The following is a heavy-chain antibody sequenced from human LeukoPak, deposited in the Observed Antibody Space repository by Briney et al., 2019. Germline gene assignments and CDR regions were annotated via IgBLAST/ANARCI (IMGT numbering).Heavy chain of an antibody. D-gene: IGHD2-2*01. V-gene: IGHV3-23*01. CDR3: ARIPPCQLLWPHCYYYYYYMDV. CDR2: ISGYGDTT. CDR1: GFTFSSFA. Sequence: GGSLRLSCSASGFTFSSFAMNWVRQAPGKGLEWVSIISGYGDTTYYTDSVKGRFTISRDNSKNTLYLQMNSLRAEDTAVYYCARIPPCQLLWPHCYYYYYYMDVWGKGTTVTISS. J-gene: IGHJ6*03.